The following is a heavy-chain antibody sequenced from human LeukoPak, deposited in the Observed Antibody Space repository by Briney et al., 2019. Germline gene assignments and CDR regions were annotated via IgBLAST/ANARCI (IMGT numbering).Heavy chain of an antibody. J-gene: IGHJ5*02. V-gene: IGHV1-69*05. CDR1: GGTFSSYA. Sequence: SVEVSCKASGGTFSSYAISWVRQAPGQGLEWMGGIIPIFGTANYAQKFQGRVTITTDESTSTAYMELSSLRSEDTAVCYCARSALTAPNWFDPWGQGTLVTVSS. CDR3: ARSALTAPNWFDP. CDR2: IIPIFGTA. D-gene: IGHD3-16*01.